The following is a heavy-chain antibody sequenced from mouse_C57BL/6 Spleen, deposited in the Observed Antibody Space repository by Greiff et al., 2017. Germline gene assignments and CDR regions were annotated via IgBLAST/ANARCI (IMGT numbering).Heavy chain of an antibody. CDR2: ICGDGST. V-gene: IGHV2-3*01. D-gene: IGHD2-2*01. Sequence: QVQLKESGPGLVAPSQSLSITCTVSGFSLTSSGVSWVRQPPGKGLEWLGVICGDGSTNYHSALISRLSISKDNSKSEVFLTLNSLQTDDTATYYCAKGEDIYGNDVGLAYWGQGTLVPVS. CDR3: AKGEDIYGNDVGLAY. CDR1: GFSLTSSG. J-gene: IGHJ3*01.